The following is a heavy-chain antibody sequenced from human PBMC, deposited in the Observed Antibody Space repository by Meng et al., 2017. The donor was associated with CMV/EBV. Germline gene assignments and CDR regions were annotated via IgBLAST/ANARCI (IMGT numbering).Heavy chain of an antibody. Sequence: GESLKISCAASGFTVSSNYMSWVRQAPGKGLEWVSVIYSGGSTYYADSVKGRFTISRDNSKNTLYLQMNSLRAEATAVYYCARPSEGYYYGMDVWGQGTTVTVSS. D-gene: IGHD2-2*01. CDR2: IYSGGST. CDR1: GFTVSSNY. J-gene: IGHJ6*02. V-gene: IGHV3-53*01. CDR3: ARPSEGYYYGMDV.